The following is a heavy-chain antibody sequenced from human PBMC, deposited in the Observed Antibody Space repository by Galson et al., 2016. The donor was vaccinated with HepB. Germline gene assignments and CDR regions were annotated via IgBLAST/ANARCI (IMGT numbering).Heavy chain of an antibody. J-gene: IGHJ6*02. CDR3: ARDPGRDDGMDV. D-gene: IGHD3-10*01. V-gene: IGHV3-33*08. CDR2: VWLDESKK. Sequence: SLRLSCAASGFSLSDYYMSWIRQAPGKGLEWVAVVWLDESKKYYADSVKGRFTISRDNSKNTVYLYMNSLRAEDTAVFYCARDPGRDDGMDVWGQGTTVTVSS. CDR1: GFSLSDYY.